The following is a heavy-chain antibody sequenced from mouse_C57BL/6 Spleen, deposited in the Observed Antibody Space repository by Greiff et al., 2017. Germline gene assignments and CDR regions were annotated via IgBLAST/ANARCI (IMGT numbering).Heavy chain of an antibody. CDR2: LYPGDGDT. D-gene: IGHD1-1*01. Sequence: VQLQQSGAELVKPGASVKISCKASGYAFSSYWMNWVKQRPGTGLEWIGQLYPGDGDTNYNGKFKGKATLTADKSSSTAYMPLSSLTSEDSAVYFCARSITTVPFAYWGQGTLVTVSA. V-gene: IGHV1-80*01. J-gene: IGHJ3*01. CDR3: ARSITTVPFAY. CDR1: GYAFSSYW.